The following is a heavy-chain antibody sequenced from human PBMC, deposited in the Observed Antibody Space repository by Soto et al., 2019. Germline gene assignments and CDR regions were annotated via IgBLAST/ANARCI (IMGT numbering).Heavy chain of an antibody. CDR1: GFTFSSYG. Sequence: PGGSLRLSCAASGFTFSSYGMHWVRQAPGKGLEWVAVISYDGSNKYYADSVKGRFTISRDNSKNTLYLQMNSLRAEDTAVYYCATVGTDYGSGSPYYSDYWGQGTLVTVSS. V-gene: IGHV3-30*03. CDR3: ATVGTDYGSGSPYYSDY. CDR2: ISYDGSNK. D-gene: IGHD3-10*01. J-gene: IGHJ4*02.